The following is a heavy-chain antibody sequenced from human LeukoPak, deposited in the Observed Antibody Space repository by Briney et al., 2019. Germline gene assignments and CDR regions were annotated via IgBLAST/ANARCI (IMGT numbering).Heavy chain of an antibody. CDR1: GDSFSTSY. CDR3: ARGSYGDRWGY. Sequence: SETLSLTCTVSGDSFSTSYWSWIRQFPGKGLDWIGYISYSGNTNYNPSLRSRITISIDTSKKQFSLTLTSMTAADTAVYYCARGSYGDRWGYWGQGTLVTVSS. D-gene: IGHD4-17*01. CDR2: ISYSGNT. J-gene: IGHJ4*02. V-gene: IGHV4-59*01.